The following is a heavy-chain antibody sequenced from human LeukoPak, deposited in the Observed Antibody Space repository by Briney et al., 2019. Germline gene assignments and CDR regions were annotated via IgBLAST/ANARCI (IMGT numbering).Heavy chain of an antibody. Sequence: ASVKVSCKASGDTFSSYAISWVRQAPGQGLEWMGGIIPIFGTANYAQKFQGRVTITADESTSTAYMELSSLRSEDTAVYYCARNMVRGVINAEQLTPPYFDYWGQGTLVTVSS. J-gene: IGHJ4*02. D-gene: IGHD3-10*01. CDR1: GDTFSSYA. CDR3: ARNMVRGVINAEQLTPPYFDY. CDR2: IIPIFGTA. V-gene: IGHV1-69*13.